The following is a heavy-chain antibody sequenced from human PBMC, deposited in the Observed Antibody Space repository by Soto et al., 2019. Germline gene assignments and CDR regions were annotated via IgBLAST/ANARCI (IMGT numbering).Heavy chain of an antibody. CDR2: IIRIFGKA. CDR1: GYTFINYG. V-gene: IGHV1-69*13. Sequence: SVKVSCKASGYTFINYGVSWVRQAPGQGLEWMGGIIRIFGKANYAQKFQGRVTITADESTSTAYMELSSLRSEDTAVYYCARGNHRWLQLWYFDLWGRGTLVTVSS. D-gene: IGHD5-12*01. CDR3: ARGNHRWLQLWYFDL. J-gene: IGHJ2*01.